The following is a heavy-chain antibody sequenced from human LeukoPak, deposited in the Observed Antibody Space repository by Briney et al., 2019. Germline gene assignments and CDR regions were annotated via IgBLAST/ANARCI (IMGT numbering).Heavy chain of an antibody. CDR1: GFSFSSYS. J-gene: IGHJ3*02. D-gene: IGHD3-10*01. V-gene: IGHV3-21*06. Sequence: GGSLRLSCAVSGFSFSSYSMNWVRQAPGKGLEWVSSISSSSSYIFYADSVKGRLTISRDNAKNSLYLQMNSLRAEDTAVYYCARPRGSGAFDIWGQGTMVTVSS. CDR3: ARPRGSGAFDI. CDR2: ISSSSSYI.